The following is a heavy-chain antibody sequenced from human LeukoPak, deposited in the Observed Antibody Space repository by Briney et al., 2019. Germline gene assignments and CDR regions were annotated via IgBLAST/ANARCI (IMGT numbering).Heavy chain of an antibody. D-gene: IGHD2-8*01. CDR3: ARDYYCTNGVCSAAQFDY. Sequence: GASVNVSCKASGYTFTSYDINWVRQAPGQGLEWMGWMNPNSGNTGHAQRFQGRVTMTRNTSISTAYMELSSLRSDDTAVYYCARDYYCTNGVCSAAQFDYWGQGTLVSVPS. CDR1: GYTFTSYD. J-gene: IGHJ4*02. V-gene: IGHV1-8*01. CDR2: MNPNSGNT.